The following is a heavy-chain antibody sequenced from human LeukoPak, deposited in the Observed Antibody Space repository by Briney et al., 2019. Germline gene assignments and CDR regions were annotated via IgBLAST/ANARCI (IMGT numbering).Heavy chain of an antibody. D-gene: IGHD6-13*01. CDR1: GYTFTGYY. CDR3: ARALGGSIAAAGTRGS. CDR2: INPNSGGT. V-gene: IGHV1-2*02. Sequence: ASVKVSCKASGYTFTGYYMHWVRQAPGQGLEWMGWINPNSGGTNYAQKFQGRVTMTRDTSISTAYMELSRLRSDGTAVYYCARALGGSIAAAGTRGSWGQGTLVTVSS. J-gene: IGHJ4*02.